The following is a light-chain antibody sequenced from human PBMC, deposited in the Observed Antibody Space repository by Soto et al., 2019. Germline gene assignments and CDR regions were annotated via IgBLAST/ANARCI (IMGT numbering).Light chain of an antibody. CDR3: QQYGSSRT. V-gene: IGKV3-20*01. CDR2: GAS. J-gene: IGKJ1*01. CDR1: QSVSSSY. Sequence: EIVLTQSPGTLSLSPGERATLSCSASQSVSSSYLAWYQQKPGQAPRLLIYGASSRATGIPDRFSGSVSGTDFTLTISTLEPEDDAVYYCQQYGSSRTFGQGTKVEIK.